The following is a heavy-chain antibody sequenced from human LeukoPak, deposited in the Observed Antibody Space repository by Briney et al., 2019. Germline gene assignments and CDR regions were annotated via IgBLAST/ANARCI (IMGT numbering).Heavy chain of an antibody. J-gene: IGHJ4*02. CDR3: AREPYYYDSGGYGSHFDY. V-gene: IGHV4-31*03. CDR2: IYYSGST. CDR1: GGSISSGGYY. D-gene: IGHD3-22*01. Sequence: PSETLSLTCTVSGGSISSGGYYWSWIRQHPGKGLEWIGYIYYSGSTYYNPSLKSRVTISVDTSKNQFSLKLSSVTAADTAVYYCAREPYYYDSGGYGSHFDYWGQGTLVTVSS.